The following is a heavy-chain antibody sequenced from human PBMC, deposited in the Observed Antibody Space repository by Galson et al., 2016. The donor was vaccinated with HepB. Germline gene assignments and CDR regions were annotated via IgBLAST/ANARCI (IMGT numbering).Heavy chain of an antibody. J-gene: IGHJ3*02. D-gene: IGHD5-24*01. CDR2: ISGSGVGT. V-gene: IGHV3-23*01. CDR1: GFTFRSYT. Sequence: SLRLSCEASGFTFRSYTMSWVRQAPGKGLEWVSAISGSGVGTYYADSVRGRFTISRDNSKNTLYLQMNSLRAEDTAVYYCAKDDDDYNDAFDIWGQGTMVTVSS. CDR3: AKDDDDYNDAFDI.